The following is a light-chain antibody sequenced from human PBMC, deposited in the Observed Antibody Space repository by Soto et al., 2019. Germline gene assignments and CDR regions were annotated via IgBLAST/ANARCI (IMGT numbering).Light chain of an antibody. CDR2: AAS. Sequence: DIQMTQSPSSLSASVGDRVTITCRASPDISNYLAWYQHKPGKVPKLLIYAASTLQSGVPSRFSGSGSGTDFTLTISSLQPEDVATYYCEKYNSAPRTFGGGTKVEIK. J-gene: IGKJ4*01. V-gene: IGKV1-27*01. CDR3: EKYNSAPRT. CDR1: PDISNY.